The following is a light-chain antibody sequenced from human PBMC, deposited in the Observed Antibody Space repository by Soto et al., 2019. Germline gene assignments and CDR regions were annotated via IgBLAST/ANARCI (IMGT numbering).Light chain of an antibody. CDR3: QQSYSTPIT. Sequence: DIQMTQSPSSLSASVGDRVTITCQAGQGISHYLNWYQQKPRKAPKLLIYSASSLQSGVPSRFSGSGSGTDFTLTISSLQPEDFATYYCQQSYSTPITFGQGTRLEI. CDR2: SAS. CDR1: QGISHY. J-gene: IGKJ5*01. V-gene: IGKV1-39*01.